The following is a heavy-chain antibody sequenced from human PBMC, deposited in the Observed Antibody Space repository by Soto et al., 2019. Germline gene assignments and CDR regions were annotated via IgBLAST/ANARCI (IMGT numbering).Heavy chain of an antibody. CDR2: MNPNSGNT. D-gene: IGHD1-26*01. CDR3: ARAPSGSINWFDP. V-gene: IGHV1-8*01. J-gene: IGHJ5*02. Sequence: ASVKVSCKASGYTFTSYDINWVRQATGQGPEWMGWMNPNSGNTGYAQKFQGRVTMTRNTSISTAYMELSSLRSEDTAVYYCARAPSGSINWFDPWGQGTLVTVSS. CDR1: GYTFTSYD.